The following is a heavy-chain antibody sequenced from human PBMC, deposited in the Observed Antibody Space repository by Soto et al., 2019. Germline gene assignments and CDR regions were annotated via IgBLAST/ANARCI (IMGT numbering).Heavy chain of an antibody. CDR3: AASIFYYGMDV. V-gene: IGHV5-51*01. J-gene: IGHJ6*02. CDR1: GYTFTNYW. Sequence: PGESLKISCKGSGYTFTNYWIGWVRQMPGKGLESMGIIYPGDSDTKYNPSFQGQVTISADKSITTTYLQWSSLKASDTAIYYCAASIFYYGMDVWGQGTTVTVSS. CDR2: IYPGDSDT.